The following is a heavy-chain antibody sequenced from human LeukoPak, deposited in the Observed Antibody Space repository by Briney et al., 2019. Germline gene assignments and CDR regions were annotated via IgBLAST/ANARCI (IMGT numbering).Heavy chain of an antibody. CDR3: ARSARLMKGVVEVTALDD. CDR1: GFTFSRYG. V-gene: IGHV3-30*02. J-gene: IGHJ4*02. Sequence: GGSLRLSCAASGFTFSRYGMHWVRQAPGKGLEWVAFIRFDGSNKYYADSLKGRFTISRDNSKNTLSLQMNSLRADDTAVYYCARSARLMKGVVEVTALDDWGQGTLVTVSS. CDR2: IRFDGSNK. D-gene: IGHD3-3*01.